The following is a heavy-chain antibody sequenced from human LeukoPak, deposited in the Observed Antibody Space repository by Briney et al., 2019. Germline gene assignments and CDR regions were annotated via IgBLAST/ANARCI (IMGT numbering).Heavy chain of an antibody. CDR1: GFSVNSNY. CDR3: TTLSVGY. CDR2: IKSKTDGGTT. J-gene: IGHJ4*02. V-gene: IGHV3-15*01. Sequence: GGSLRLSCAASGFSVNSNYLSWVRQAPGKGLEWVGRIKSKTDGGTTDYAAPVKGRFTISRDDSKNTLYLQMNSLKTEDTAVYYCTTLSVGYWGQGTLVTVSS. D-gene: IGHD4-23*01.